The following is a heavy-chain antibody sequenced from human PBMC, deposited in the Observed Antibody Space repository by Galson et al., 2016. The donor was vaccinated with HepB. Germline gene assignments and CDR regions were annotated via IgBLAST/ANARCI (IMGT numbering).Heavy chain of an antibody. Sequence: SETLSLTCAVYGGSFKDYYWSWIRQPPGKGLEWIGEIHHRGGTNSGPSLKSRVTFSLDTSKKQFSLRLSSVTAADTAVYYCARGPGVSIFGVVRKSNLDFWGQGTLVTVSS. CDR1: GGSFKDYY. V-gene: IGHV4-34*01. D-gene: IGHD3-3*02. CDR3: ARGPGVSIFGVVRKSNLDF. CDR2: IHHRGGT. J-gene: IGHJ4*02.